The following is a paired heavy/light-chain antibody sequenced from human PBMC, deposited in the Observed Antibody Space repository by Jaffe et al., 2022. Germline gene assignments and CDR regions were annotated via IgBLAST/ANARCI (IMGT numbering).Heavy chain of an antibody. CDR1: GGTFSSYA. Sequence: QVQLVQSGAEVKKPGSSVKVSCKASGGTFSSYAISWVRQAPGQGLEWMGGIIPIFGTANYAQKFQGRVTITTDESTSTAYMELSSLRSEDTAVYYCARDHMNRYYYDSSGYHNYYYYYMDVWGKGTTVTVSS. D-gene: IGHD3-22*01. CDR2: IIPIFGTA. CDR3: ARDHMNRYYYDSSGYHNYYYYYMDV. V-gene: IGHV1-69*05. J-gene: IGHJ6*03.
Light chain of an antibody. CDR1: QSVSSSY. J-gene: IGKJ4*01. CDR3: QQYGSSPKLT. CDR2: GAS. V-gene: IGKV3-20*01. Sequence: EIVLTQSPGTLSLSPGERATLSCRASQSVSSSYLAWYQQKPGQAPRLLIYGASSRATGIPDRFSGSGSGTDFTLTISRLEPEDFAVYYCQQYGSSPKLTFGGGTKVEIK.